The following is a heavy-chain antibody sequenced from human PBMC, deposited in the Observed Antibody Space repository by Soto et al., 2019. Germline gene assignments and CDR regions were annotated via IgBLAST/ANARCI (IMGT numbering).Heavy chain of an antibody. CDR1: GGTFSSYT. CDR2: IIPILGIA. Sequence: SVKVSCKASGGTFSSYTISWVRQAPGQGLEWMGRIIPILGIANYAQKFQGRVTITADKSTSTAYMELSSLRSEDTAVYYCARVADYDDAFDIWGQGTMVTVSS. CDR3: ARVADYDDAFDI. V-gene: IGHV1-69*02. J-gene: IGHJ3*02. D-gene: IGHD4-17*01.